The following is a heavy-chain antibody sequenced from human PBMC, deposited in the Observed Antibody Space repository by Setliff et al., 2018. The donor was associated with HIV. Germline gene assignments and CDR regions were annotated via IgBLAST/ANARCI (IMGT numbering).Heavy chain of an antibody. D-gene: IGHD4-17*01. J-gene: IGHJ3*02. CDR3: ARHEAVTTIFRSFRNAFDI. CDR1: GDSISSGNYF. V-gene: IGHV4-61*09. CDR2: IYTSGST. Sequence: SETLSLTCTVSGDSISSGNYFWSWIRQSAGKGLEWVGHIYTSGSTNYKPSLKSRVTISLDTSKNQFSLKLSSVTAADTAVYYCARHEAVTTIFRSFRNAFDIWGQGTMVTVSS.